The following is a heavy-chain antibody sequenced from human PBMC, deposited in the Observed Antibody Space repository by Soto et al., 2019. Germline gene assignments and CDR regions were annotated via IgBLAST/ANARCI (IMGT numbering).Heavy chain of an antibody. Sequence: QVQLVQSGAEVKKPGASVKVSCKASGYTFTGYYMHWVRQAPGQGLEWMGWINPNSGGTNYAQKFQGRVTMTRDTSISTAYMELSRLRSDDTAVYYCARGRVVYDFWSGYYRDFGYWGQGTLVTVSS. CDR2: INPNSGGT. CDR1: GYTFTGYY. CDR3: ARGRVVYDFWSGYYRDFGY. D-gene: IGHD3-3*01. J-gene: IGHJ4*02. V-gene: IGHV1-2*02.